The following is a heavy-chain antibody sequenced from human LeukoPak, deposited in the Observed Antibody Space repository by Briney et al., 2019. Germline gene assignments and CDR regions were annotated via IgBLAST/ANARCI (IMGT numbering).Heavy chain of an antibody. CDR1: GYTFTNYD. V-gene: IGHV1-8*01. CDR3: AKDSRGSGSRYYGMDV. D-gene: IGHD3-10*01. J-gene: IGHJ6*02. Sequence: GASVKVSCKASGYTFTNYDINWVRQATGQGLEWMGWMNPNSGNTGYAQKFQGRVTMTRNTSITTAYMELSSLRAEDTALYYCAKDSRGSGSRYYGMDVWGQGTTVTVSS. CDR2: MNPNSGNT.